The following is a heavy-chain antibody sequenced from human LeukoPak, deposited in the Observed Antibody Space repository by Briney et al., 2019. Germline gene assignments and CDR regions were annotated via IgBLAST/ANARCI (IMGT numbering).Heavy chain of an antibody. CDR2: INHSGST. CDR1: GGSFSGYY. Sequence: PSETLSLTCAVYGGSFSGYYWSWIRQPPGKGLEWIGEINHSGSTNYNPSLKSRVTISVDTSKNQFSLKLSSVTAADTVVYYCARGWKGTPGYFQHWGQGTLVTVSS. CDR3: ARGWKGTPGYFQH. D-gene: IGHD1-1*01. V-gene: IGHV4-34*01. J-gene: IGHJ1*01.